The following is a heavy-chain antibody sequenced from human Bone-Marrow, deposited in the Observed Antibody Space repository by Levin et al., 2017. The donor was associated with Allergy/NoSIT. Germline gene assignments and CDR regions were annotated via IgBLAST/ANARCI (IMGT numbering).Heavy chain of an antibody. J-gene: IGHJ4*02. CDR3: AKDASRPLRGYSHGFDS. D-gene: IGHD5-18*01. Sequence: GGSLRLSCAASEFTFSTYAMSWVRQAPGKGLEWVSAIGDSGKITYYADSVKGRFTISRDNSKNTLFLQMDSLGAEDTAVYYCAKDASRPLRGYSHGFDSWGQGALVTVLS. V-gene: IGHV3-23*01. CDR1: EFTFSTYA. CDR2: IGDSGKIT.